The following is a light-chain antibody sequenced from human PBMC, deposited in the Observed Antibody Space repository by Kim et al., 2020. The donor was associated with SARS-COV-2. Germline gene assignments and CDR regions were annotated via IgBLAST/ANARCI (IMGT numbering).Light chain of an antibody. Sequence: ACVGRTVTITCRARQGIGSWLAWYQQKPGKAPKLLIYLASSLQSGVPSRFSGSGSGTDFTLTISSLQPEDFGTYFCQQANSFPFTFGQGTRLEIK. CDR2: LAS. J-gene: IGKJ5*01. CDR1: QGIGSW. V-gene: IGKV1-12*01. CDR3: QQANSFPFT.